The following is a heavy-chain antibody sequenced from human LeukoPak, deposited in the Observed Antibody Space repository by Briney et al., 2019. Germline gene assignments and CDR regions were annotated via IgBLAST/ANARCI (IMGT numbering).Heavy chain of an antibody. J-gene: IGHJ1*01. D-gene: IGHD2-2*01. CDR3: ARDPLYCSSTSCYGHAEYFQH. CDR2: ISAYNGNT. Sequence: ASVKVSCKASGYTFTSYGISWVRQAPGQGLEWMGWISAYNGNTSYAQKLQGRVTMTTDTSTSTAYMELRSLRSDDTAVYYCARDPLYCSSTSCYGHAEYFQHWGQGTLVTVSS. CDR1: GYTFTSYG. V-gene: IGHV1-18*01.